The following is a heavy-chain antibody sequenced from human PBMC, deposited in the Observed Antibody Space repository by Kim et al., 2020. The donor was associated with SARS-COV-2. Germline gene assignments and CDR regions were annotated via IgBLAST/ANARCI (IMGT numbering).Heavy chain of an antibody. CDR3: AKGFHDYGDY. Sequence: SNKYYADSVKGRFTSSRDNSKNTLYLQMNSLRAEDTAVYYCAKGFHDYGDYWGQGTLVTVSS. CDR2: SNK. V-gene: IGHV3-33*06. J-gene: IGHJ4*02. D-gene: IGHD3-3*01.